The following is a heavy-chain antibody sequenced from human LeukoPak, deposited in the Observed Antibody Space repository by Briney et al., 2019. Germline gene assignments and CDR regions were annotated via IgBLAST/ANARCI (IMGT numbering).Heavy chain of an antibody. CDR1: GYTFSAYS. D-gene: IGHD5-24*01. V-gene: IGHV3-48*01. J-gene: IGHJ4*02. CDR2: IGISSGNT. Sequence: GGSLRLSCAASGYTFSAYSMNWVRQAPGKGLEWISYIGISSGNTKYADSVKGRFTISGDKARNSLYLQMNSLRVEDTAVYYCARDYKYAFDNWGQGTLVTVSS. CDR3: ARDYKYAFDN.